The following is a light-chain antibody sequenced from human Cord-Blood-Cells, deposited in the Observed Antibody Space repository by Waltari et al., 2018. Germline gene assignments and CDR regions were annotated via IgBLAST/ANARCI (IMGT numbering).Light chain of an antibody. CDR2: EVS. V-gene: IGLV2-8*01. Sequence: QSALTQPPSASGSPGQSVTISCTGTSSDVGGYNYVSWYQQHPGKAPKLKLYEVSNPPSGVPYRFPGSKCGHRESLTVSGLHAEDAADYYRSAYGGSNNWVFGGGTKLTVL. CDR3: SAYGGSNNWV. J-gene: IGLJ3*02. CDR1: SSDVGGYNY.